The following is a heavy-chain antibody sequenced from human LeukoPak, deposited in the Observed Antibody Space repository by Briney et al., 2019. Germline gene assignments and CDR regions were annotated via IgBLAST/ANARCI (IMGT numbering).Heavy chain of an antibody. CDR3: AREDDTIFGVVTYPLDY. CDR2: INPNSGGT. Sequence: ASVKVPCKASGYTFTGYYMHWVRQAPGQGLEWMGWINPNSGGTNYAQKFQGRVTMTRDTSISTAYMELSRLRSDDTAVYYCAREDDTIFGVVTYPLDYWGQGTLVTVSS. V-gene: IGHV1-2*02. CDR1: GYTFTGYY. D-gene: IGHD3-3*01. J-gene: IGHJ4*02.